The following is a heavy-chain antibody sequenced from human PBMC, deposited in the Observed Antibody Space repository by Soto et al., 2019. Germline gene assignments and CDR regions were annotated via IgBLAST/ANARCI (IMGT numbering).Heavy chain of an antibody. Sequence: PSETLSLTCSVYGGSFSGYYWSWIRQPPGKGLEWIGEINHSGSTNYNPSLKSRVTISVDTSKNQFSLKLSSVTAADTAVYYCARVGGNYYYYYGMDVWGQGTTVTV. CDR3: ARVGGNYYYYYGMDV. CDR2: INHSGST. J-gene: IGHJ6*02. V-gene: IGHV4-34*01. D-gene: IGHD2-15*01. CDR1: GGSFSGYY.